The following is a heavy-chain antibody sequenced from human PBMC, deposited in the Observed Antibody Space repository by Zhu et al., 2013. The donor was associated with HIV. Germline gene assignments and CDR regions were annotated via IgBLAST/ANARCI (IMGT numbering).Heavy chain of an antibody. Sequence: QVQLVQSGAEVKKPGSSVKVSCKASGGTFSSYAISWVRQAPGQGLEWMGGIIPIFGTANYAQKFQGRVTITADESTSTAYMELSSLRSEDTAVYYCASPYCGGDCRGNYYYYGIGRLGPRDHGHRLL. CDR2: IIPIFGTA. D-gene: IGHD2-21*02. CDR3: ASPYCGGDCRGNYYYYGIGR. J-gene: IGHJ6*02. CDR1: GGTFSSYA. V-gene: IGHV1-69*01.